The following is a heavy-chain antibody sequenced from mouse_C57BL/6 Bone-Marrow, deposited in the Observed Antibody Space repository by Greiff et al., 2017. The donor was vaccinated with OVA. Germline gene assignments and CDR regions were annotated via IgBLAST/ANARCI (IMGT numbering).Heavy chain of an antibody. D-gene: IGHD1-1*01. J-gene: IGHJ1*03. CDR1: GFNIKDYY. CDR2: IDPEDGDT. Sequence: VQLKQSGAELVRPGASVKLSCTASGFNIKDYYMHWVKQRPEQGLEWIGRIDPEDGDTEYAPKFQGKATMTADTSSNTAYLQLSSLTSEDTAVYYCTTWVTSGVARDYWYFDVGGRGTAITVS. CDR3: TTWVTSGVARDYWYFDV. V-gene: IGHV14-1*01.